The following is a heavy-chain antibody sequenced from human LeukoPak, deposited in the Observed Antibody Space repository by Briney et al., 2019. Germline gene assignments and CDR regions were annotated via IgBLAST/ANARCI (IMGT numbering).Heavy chain of an antibody. Sequence: GGSLRLSCAASGFTFSSYSMNWVRQAPGKGLEWVSYISSSSSTIYYADSVKGRFTISRDNSKNALYLQMNSLRAEDTAVYYCAREILWFGESDWGQGTLVTVSS. D-gene: IGHD3-10*01. CDR2: ISSSSSTI. CDR1: GFTFSSYS. CDR3: AREILWFGESD. V-gene: IGHV3-48*01. J-gene: IGHJ4*02.